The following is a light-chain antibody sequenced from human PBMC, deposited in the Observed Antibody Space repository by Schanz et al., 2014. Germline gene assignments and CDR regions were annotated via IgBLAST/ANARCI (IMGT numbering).Light chain of an antibody. CDR2: WAS. CDR3: QQYDSTPGT. J-gene: IGKJ3*01. CDR1: QSLLYSSNNKNY. V-gene: IGKV4-1*01. Sequence: DIVMTQSPDSLAVSLGERATINCKSSQSLLYSSNNKNYLAWYQQKPGQPPKLLIYWASTRDSGVPDRLSGSVSGTDFTLTISTLHAEDVAVYYCQQYDSTPGTFRPGPKVDIK.